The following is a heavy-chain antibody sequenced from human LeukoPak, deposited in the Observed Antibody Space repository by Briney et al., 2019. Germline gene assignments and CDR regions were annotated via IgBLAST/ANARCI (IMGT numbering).Heavy chain of an antibody. CDR2: ISSGSGYI. CDR1: GFTFSAYS. CDR3: ARGGSGRTQDDAFDI. J-gene: IGHJ3*02. V-gene: IGHV3-21*01. Sequence: GGSLRLSCAASGFTFSAYSMNWVRQAPGKGLEWVSSISSGSGYIYYADSVKGRLTISRDKAKNSLHLQMNSLRAEDTGVYYCARGGSGRTQDDAFDIWGQGTMVTVSS. D-gene: IGHD3-10*01.